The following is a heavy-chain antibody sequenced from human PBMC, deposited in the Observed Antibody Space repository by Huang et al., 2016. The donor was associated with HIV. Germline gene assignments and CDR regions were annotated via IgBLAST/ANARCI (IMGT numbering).Heavy chain of an antibody. CDR3: ARGRVTSSGVVQSYDY. V-gene: IGHV4-61*09. CDR1: GASIASGSYF. CDR2: IYTTGST. Sequence: VQLQESGPGLVKPSQTLSLSCNVSGASIASGSYFWNWIRQPAGGGLEWIGHIYTTGSTDYNPAPKSRVAVSSDTSKNQFSLSLRSVTAADTAVYFCARGRVTSSGVVQSYDYWGQGSLVTVSS. D-gene: IGHD3-3*01. J-gene: IGHJ4*02.